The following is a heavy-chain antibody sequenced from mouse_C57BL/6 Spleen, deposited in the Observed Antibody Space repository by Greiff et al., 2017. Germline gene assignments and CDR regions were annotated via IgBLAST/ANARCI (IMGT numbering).Heavy chain of an antibody. CDR3: ARGHGSSPAWFAY. J-gene: IGHJ3*01. V-gene: IGHV5-17*01. Sequence: EVKLVESGGGLVKPGGSLKLSCAASGFTFSDYGMHWVRQAPEKGLEWVAYISSGSSTIYYADTVKGRFTISRDNAKNTLFLQMTSLRSEDTAMYYCARGHGSSPAWFAYWGQGTLVTVSA. CDR1: GFTFSDYG. CDR2: ISSGSSTI. D-gene: IGHD1-1*01.